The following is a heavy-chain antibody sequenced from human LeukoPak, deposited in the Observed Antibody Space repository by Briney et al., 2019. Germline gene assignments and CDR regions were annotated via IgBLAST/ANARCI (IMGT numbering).Heavy chain of an antibody. V-gene: IGHV4-59*08. CDR3: ARLSYTSGWYEVDY. CDR1: GGSIDSDY. J-gene: IGHJ4*02. CDR2: VYYSGSA. D-gene: IGHD6-19*01. Sequence: SETPSLTRTVSGGSIDSDYWTWIRQSPGKGLEWVGYVYYSGSATYNPSLKSRVTISVETSKNQFSLSLNSVTAADTAVYYCARLSYTSGWYEVDYWGQGTLVTVSS.